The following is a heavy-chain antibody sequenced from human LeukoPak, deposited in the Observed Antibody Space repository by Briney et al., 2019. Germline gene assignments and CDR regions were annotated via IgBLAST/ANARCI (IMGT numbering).Heavy chain of an antibody. CDR2: ISGSGGST. CDR3: ATDVRITMVRGVLDI. CDR1: GFTFSSYA. D-gene: IGHD3-10*01. V-gene: IGHV3-23*01. Sequence: PGGSLRLSCAASGFTFSSYAMSWVRQAPGKGLEWVSAISGSGGSTYYADSVKGRFTISRDTSKNTLYLQMNSLTAEDPAVYSCATDVRITMVRGVLDIWGQGTMVTVSS. J-gene: IGHJ3*02.